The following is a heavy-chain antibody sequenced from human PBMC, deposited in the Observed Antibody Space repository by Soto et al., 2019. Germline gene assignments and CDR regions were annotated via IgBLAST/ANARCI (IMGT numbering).Heavy chain of an antibody. V-gene: IGHV3-9*01. CDR2: ISWNSGSI. Sequence: SLRLSCAASGFTFDDYAMHWVRQAPGKGLEWVSGISWNSGSIGYADSVKGRFTISRDNAKNSLYLQMNSLRAEDTALYYCAKDYCSGGSCYVFNYWGQGTLVTVSS. CDR3: AKDYCSGGSCYVFNY. CDR1: GFTFDDYA. J-gene: IGHJ4*02. D-gene: IGHD2-15*01.